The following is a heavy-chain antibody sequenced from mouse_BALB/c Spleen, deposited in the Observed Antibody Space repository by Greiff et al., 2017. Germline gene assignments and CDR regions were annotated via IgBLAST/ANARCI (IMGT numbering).Heavy chain of an antibody. J-gene: IGHJ4*01. CDR3: TRGRGYDDAMDY. D-gene: IGHD2-14*01. CDR1: GYTFTSYY. CDR2: INPSNGGT. Sequence: VQLVESGAELVKPGASVKLSCKASGYTFTSYYMYWVKQRPGQGLEWIGEINPSNGGTNFNEKFKSKATLTVDKSSSTAYMQLSSLTSEDSAVYYCTRGRGYDDAMDYWGQGTSVTVSS. V-gene: IGHV1S81*02.